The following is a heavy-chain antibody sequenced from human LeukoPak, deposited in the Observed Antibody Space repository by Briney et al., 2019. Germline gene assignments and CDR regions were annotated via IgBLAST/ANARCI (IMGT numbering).Heavy chain of an antibody. Sequence: GGSLRLSCAASGFTVGSNYMSWVRQAPGKGLEWVSVIYSGGSTYYADSVKGRFTISRDNSKNTLYLQMNSLRAEDTAVYYCAREKIGCSSTSCRVNWYFDLWGRGTLVTVSS. CDR1: GFTVGSNY. V-gene: IGHV3-53*01. J-gene: IGHJ2*01. D-gene: IGHD2-2*01. CDR3: AREKIGCSSTSCRVNWYFDL. CDR2: IYSGGST.